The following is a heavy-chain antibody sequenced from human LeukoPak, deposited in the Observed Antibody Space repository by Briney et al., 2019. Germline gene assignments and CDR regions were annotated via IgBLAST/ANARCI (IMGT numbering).Heavy chain of an antibody. CDR3: ARLHVDIVATTPDY. V-gene: IGHV3-21*04. Sequence: GGSLRLSCAASGFTFSSYAMSWVRQAPGKGLEWVSAISSSGSTIYYADSVKGRFTISRDNAKNSLYLQMNSLRAEDTAVYYCARLHVDIVATTPDYWGQGTLVTVSS. CDR2: ISSSGSTI. CDR1: GFTFSSYA. D-gene: IGHD5-12*01. J-gene: IGHJ4*02.